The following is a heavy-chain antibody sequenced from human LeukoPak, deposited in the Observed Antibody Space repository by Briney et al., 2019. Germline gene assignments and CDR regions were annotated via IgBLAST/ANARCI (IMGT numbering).Heavy chain of an antibody. D-gene: IGHD1-26*01. CDR2: INTDGSST. V-gene: IGHV3-74*01. J-gene: IGHJ4*02. CDR3: ARGRGSRWELLRFEGYFEY. Sequence: PGGSLRLSCAASGFTFSSYWMHWVRQAPGKGLVWVSCINTDGSSTSYADSVKGRFTISRDNAKDTVYLQMNSLKAEDTAVYYCARGRGSRWELLRFEGYFEYWGQGTLGTVSS. CDR1: GFTFSSYW.